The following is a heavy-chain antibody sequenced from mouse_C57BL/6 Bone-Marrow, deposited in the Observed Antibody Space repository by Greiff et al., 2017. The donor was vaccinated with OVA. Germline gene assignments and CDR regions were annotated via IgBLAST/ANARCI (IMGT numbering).Heavy chain of an antibody. V-gene: IGHV5-4*01. CDR2: ISDGGSYT. J-gene: IGHJ4*01. D-gene: IGHD1-1*01. Sequence: DVKLVESGGGLVKPGGSLKLSCAASGFTFSSYAMSWVRQTPEKRLEWVATISDGGSYTYYPDNVKGRFTISRDNAKNNLYLQMSHLKSEDTAMYYCAREGGVYGSSYVGAMDYWGQGTSVTVSS. CDR3: AREGGVYGSSYVGAMDY. CDR1: GFTFSSYA.